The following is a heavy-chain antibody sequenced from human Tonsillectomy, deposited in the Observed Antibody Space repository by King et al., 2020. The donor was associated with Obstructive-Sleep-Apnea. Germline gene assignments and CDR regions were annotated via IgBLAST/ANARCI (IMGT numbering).Heavy chain of an antibody. D-gene: IGHD6-13*01. Sequence: VQLQQWGAGLLKPSETLSLTCAVFGGSFSDYYWSWIRQPPGKGLEWIGEINHSGSTNYNPSRKSRVTISVDTSKNQFSLKLSSVTAADTAVYYCARGSGAAAVNWFDPWGQGTLVTVAS. V-gene: IGHV4-34*01. CDR2: INHSGST. J-gene: IGHJ5*02. CDR1: GGSFSDYY. CDR3: ARGSGAAAVNWFDP.